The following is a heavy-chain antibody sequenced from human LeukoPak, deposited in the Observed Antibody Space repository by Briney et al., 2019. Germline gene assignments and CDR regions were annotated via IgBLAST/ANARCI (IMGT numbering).Heavy chain of an antibody. CDR3: ARNYGDYVNRFDP. Sequence: SQTLSLTCTVSGGSISSGSYYWSWIRQPAGKGLEWIGRIYTSGSTNYNPSLKSRVTISVDTSKNQFSLKLSSVTAADTAVYYCARNYGDYVNRFDPWGQGTLVTVSS. V-gene: IGHV4-61*02. D-gene: IGHD4-17*01. CDR1: GGSISSGSYY. J-gene: IGHJ5*02. CDR2: IYTSGST.